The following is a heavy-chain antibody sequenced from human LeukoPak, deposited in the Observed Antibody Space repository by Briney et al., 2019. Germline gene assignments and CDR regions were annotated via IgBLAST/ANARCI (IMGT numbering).Heavy chain of an antibody. D-gene: IGHD1-26*01. CDR3: ARGRGVGATGNFDY. V-gene: IGHV4-34*01. CDR1: GGSFSGYY. Sequence: SETLSLTCAVYGGSFSGYYWSWIRQPPGKGLEWIGEISHSGSTNYNPSLKSRVTISVDTSKNQFSLKLSSVTAADTAVYYCARGRGVGATGNFDYWGQGTLVTVSS. J-gene: IGHJ4*02. CDR2: ISHSGST.